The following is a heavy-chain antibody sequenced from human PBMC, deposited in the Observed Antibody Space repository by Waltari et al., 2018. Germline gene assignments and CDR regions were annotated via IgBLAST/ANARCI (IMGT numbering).Heavy chain of an antibody. V-gene: IGHV4-59*01. CDR2: IYYVRST. Sequence: QVQLQESGPGLVKPSETLSLTCTVSGGSISSYYWSWIRQPPGKGLAWIGYIYYVRSTNSTPSRKSRVTISVGTSKNQFSLKLSSVTAADTAVYYCARDGVYGSGSYYPYYYGMDVWGQGTTVTVSS. CDR3: ARDGVYGSGSYYPYYYGMDV. D-gene: IGHD3-10*01. CDR1: GGSISSYY. J-gene: IGHJ6*02.